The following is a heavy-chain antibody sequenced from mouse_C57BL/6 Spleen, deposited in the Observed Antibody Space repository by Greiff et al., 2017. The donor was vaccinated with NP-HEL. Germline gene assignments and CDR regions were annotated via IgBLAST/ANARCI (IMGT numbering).Heavy chain of an antibody. CDR1: GYTFTSYN. CDR3: ARSYTTVVARGAMDY. CDR2: IYPGNGDT. Sequence: LQESGAELVRPGASVKMSCKASGYTFTSYNMHWVKQTPRQGLEWIGAIYPGNGDTSYNQKFKGKATLTVDKSSSTAYMQLSSLTSEDSAVYFCARSYTTVVARGAMDYWGQGTSVTVSS. V-gene: IGHV1-12*01. J-gene: IGHJ4*01. D-gene: IGHD1-1*01.